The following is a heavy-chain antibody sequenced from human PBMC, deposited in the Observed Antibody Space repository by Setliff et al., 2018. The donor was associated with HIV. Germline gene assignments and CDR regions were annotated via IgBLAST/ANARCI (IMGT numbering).Heavy chain of an antibody. V-gene: IGHV1-3*01. CDR3: ARSSGVRGIYYYYGMDV. D-gene: IGHD3-10*01. Sequence: ASVKVSCKASGYTFTSYAIHWVRQAPGQRLEWMGWINAGNGNTKYSQKFQGRVTITRDTSASTAYMELSSLRSEDTAVYYCARSSGVRGIYYYYGMDVWGQGTTVTVSS. J-gene: IGHJ6*02. CDR1: GYTFTSYA. CDR2: INAGNGNT.